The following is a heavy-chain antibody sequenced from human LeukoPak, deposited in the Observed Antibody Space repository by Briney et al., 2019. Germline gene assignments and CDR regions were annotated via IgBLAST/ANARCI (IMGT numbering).Heavy chain of an antibody. D-gene: IGHD3-22*01. Sequence: GGSLRLSCAASGFTFSSYSMNWVRQAPGKGLEWVSSTSSSSSYIYYADSVKGRFTISRDNAKNSLYLQMNSLRAEDTAVYYCARVGDSSGYYYYGMDVWGQGSTVTVSS. CDR2: TSSSSSYI. V-gene: IGHV3-21*01. J-gene: IGHJ6*02. CDR1: GFTFSSYS. CDR3: ARVGDSSGYYYYGMDV.